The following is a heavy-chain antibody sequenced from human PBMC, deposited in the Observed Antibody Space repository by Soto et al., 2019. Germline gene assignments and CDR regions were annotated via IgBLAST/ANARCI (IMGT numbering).Heavy chain of an antibody. V-gene: IGHV3-23*01. J-gene: IGHJ3*02. CDR2: IGSVGGDT. CDR3: VKDRMAYNSVWDPFDI. CDR1: GFTCYSYA. D-gene: IGHD1-20*01. Sequence: QPGGSLSLSCAASGFTCYSYAMSWVRQAPGKGLEWVSTIGSVGGDTYYADSVKGRFTISRDDSKNTLLLQMNSLRAEDTAVYYCVKDRMAYNSVWDPFDIWGQGAMVTVSS.